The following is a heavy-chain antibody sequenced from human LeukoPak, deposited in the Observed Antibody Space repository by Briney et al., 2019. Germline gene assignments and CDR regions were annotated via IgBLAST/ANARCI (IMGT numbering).Heavy chain of an antibody. D-gene: IGHD3-3*01. CDR1: AGSISSSDYY. CDR2: IFYSGNT. Sequence: PSETLSLTCTVSAGSISSSDYYWGWIRQPPGTGLEWIGSIFYSGNTYYNPSLKSRITISVDTSKNQFSLKLSSVTAADTAVYYCARGPGEGYDFWSGYPWYFDLWGRGTLVTVSS. J-gene: IGHJ2*01. CDR3: ARGPGEGYDFWSGYPWYFDL. V-gene: IGHV4-39*07.